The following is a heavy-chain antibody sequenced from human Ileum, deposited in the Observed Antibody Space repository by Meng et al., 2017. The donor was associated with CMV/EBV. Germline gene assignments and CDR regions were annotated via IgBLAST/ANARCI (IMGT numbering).Heavy chain of an antibody. CDR1: GGSISSYY. CDR3: ARVNLWLRRYYYYGMDV. D-gene: IGHD5-18*01. V-gene: IGHV4-59*01. J-gene: IGHJ6*02. CDR2: IYYSGST. Sequence: GSLRLSCTVSGGSISSYYWSWIRQPPGKGLEWIGYIYYSGSTNYNPSLKSRVTISVDTSKNQFSLKLSSVTAADTAVYYCARVNLWLRRYYYYGMDVWGQGTTVTVSS.